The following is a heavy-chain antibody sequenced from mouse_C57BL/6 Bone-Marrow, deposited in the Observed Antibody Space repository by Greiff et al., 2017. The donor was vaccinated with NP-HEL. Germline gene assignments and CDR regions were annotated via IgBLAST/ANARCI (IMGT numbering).Heavy chain of an antibody. CDR2: IYPGDGDT. V-gene: IGHV1-80*01. CDR1: GYAFSSYW. Sequence: QVQLKQSGAELVKPGASVKISCKASGYAFSSYWMNWVKQRPGKGLEWIGQIYPGDGDTNYNGKFKGKATLTADKSSSTAYMQLSSLTSEDSAVYFCARWRYYGSSERWGQGTLVTVSA. D-gene: IGHD1-1*01. CDR3: ARWRYYGSSER. J-gene: IGHJ3*01.